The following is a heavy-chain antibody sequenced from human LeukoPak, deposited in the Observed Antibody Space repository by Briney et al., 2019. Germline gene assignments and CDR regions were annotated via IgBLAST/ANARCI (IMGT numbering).Heavy chain of an antibody. CDR3: VRGLTINFYYMDV. Sequence: ASVKVSCKASGYTFTSYYIHWVRQAPGQGLEWMGWLNPNSGGTNYAQKFQGRVTMTRDTSISTAYMELSTLRSDDTAMYYCVRGLTINFYYMDVWGKGTTVTVSS. CDR2: LNPNSGGT. J-gene: IGHJ6*03. D-gene: IGHD5-24*01. V-gene: IGHV1-2*02. CDR1: GYTFTSYY.